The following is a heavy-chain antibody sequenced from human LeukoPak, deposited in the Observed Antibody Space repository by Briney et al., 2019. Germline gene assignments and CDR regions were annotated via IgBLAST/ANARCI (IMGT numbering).Heavy chain of an antibody. V-gene: IGHV4-59*12. D-gene: IGHD1-26*01. CDR2: IYYSGST. CDR3: ARERGIVGAFDV. Sequence: SETLSLTCTVSGGSISSYYWSWIRQPPGKGLEWIGYIYYSGSTNYNPSLKSRVTISVDTSKNQFSLKLSSVTAADTAVYYCARERGIVGAFDVWGQATMVTVSS. CDR1: GGSISSYY. J-gene: IGHJ3*01.